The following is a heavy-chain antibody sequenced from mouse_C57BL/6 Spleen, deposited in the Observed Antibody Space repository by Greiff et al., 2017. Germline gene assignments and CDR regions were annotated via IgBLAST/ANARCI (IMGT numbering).Heavy chain of an antibody. CDR1: GFNIKDYY. J-gene: IGHJ3*01. CDR2: IDPEDGDT. V-gene: IGHV14-1*01. Sequence: EVQLQQSGAELVRPGASVKLSCTASGFNIKDYYMHWVKQRPEQGLEWIGRIDPEDGDTEYAPKFQGKATMTADTSSNPAYLQLSSLTSEDTAVYDCTSPYCNGSSSWFAYWGQGTLVTVSA. D-gene: IGHD1-1*01. CDR3: TSPYCNGSSSWFAY.